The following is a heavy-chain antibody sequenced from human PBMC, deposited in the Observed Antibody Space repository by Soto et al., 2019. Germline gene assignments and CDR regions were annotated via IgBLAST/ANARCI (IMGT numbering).Heavy chain of an antibody. J-gene: IGHJ6*02. D-gene: IGHD3-22*01. CDR1: GFTFSSYW. CDR3: AREDYDSSGYYGMDV. V-gene: IGHV3-74*01. Sequence: PGGSLRLSCAASGFTFSSYWMHWVRQAPGKGLVWVSRINSDGSSTSYADSVKGRFTISRDNAKNTLYLQMNSLRAEDTAVYYCAREDYDSSGYYGMDVWGQGTTVTVSS. CDR2: INSDGSST.